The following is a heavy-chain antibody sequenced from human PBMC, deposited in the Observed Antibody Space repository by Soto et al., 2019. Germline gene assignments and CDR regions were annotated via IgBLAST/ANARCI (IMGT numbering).Heavy chain of an antibody. CDR2: IYYSGST. V-gene: IGHV4-59*01. CDR1: GGSISSYY. Sequence: SETLSLTCTVSGGSISSYYWSWIRQPPGKGLEWIGYIYYSGSTNYNPSLKSRVTISVDTSKNQFSLKLSSVTAADTAVYYCAVGARQLFTYWGQGTLVTVSS. J-gene: IGHJ4*02. D-gene: IGHD1-26*01. CDR3: AVGARQLFTY.